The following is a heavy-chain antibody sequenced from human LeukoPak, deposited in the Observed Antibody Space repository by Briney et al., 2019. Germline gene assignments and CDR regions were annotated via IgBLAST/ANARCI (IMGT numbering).Heavy chain of an antibody. Sequence: GGSLRLSCAASRFTFSSYALHWVRQAPGKGLEYVSSISSDGDSTYYASSVTGRFTISRDNSKNTLYLHMGSLRADDMAVYYCASGGTTVTLNAFDFWGQGTLVTVSS. CDR2: ISSDGDST. J-gene: IGHJ3*01. CDR1: RFTFSSYA. V-gene: IGHV3-64*01. D-gene: IGHD4-17*01. CDR3: ASGGTTVTLNAFDF.